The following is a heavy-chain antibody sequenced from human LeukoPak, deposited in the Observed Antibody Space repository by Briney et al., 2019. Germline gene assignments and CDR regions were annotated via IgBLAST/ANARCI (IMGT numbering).Heavy chain of an antibody. D-gene: IGHD4-17*01. Sequence: PGGSLRLSCAASGFTFSSFAMSWVRQAPGKGLEWVSTISGSGVSTNYADSVKGRVTFSRDNSKNTLYLQMNSLRAEDTAVYYCAKDLPDYGDYVEGYWGQGTLVTVSS. CDR1: GFTFSSFA. J-gene: IGHJ4*02. V-gene: IGHV3-23*01. CDR3: AKDLPDYGDYVEGY. CDR2: ISGSGVST.